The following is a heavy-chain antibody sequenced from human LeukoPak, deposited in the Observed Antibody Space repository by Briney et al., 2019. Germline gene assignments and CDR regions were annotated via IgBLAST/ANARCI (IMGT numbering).Heavy chain of an antibody. Sequence: GGSLRLSCVASGFTFSTYAMNWVRHVPGKGLEWVSVITGGSGLIRYADSVKGRFTISRDNSKSTVYLQMNSLRAEDAAIYYCAKDQVPDGLYDIDYWGQGTLVTVSS. CDR2: ITGGSGLI. D-gene: IGHD3-9*01. CDR3: AKDQVPDGLYDIDY. CDR1: GFTFSTYA. J-gene: IGHJ4*02. V-gene: IGHV3-23*01.